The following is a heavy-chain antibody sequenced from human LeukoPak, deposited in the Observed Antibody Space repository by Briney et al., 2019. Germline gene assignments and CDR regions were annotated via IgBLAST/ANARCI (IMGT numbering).Heavy chain of an antibody. J-gene: IGHJ3*02. CDR3: ARDQISVVRGVIGWAFDI. CDR1: GGSFSGYY. V-gene: IGHV4-59*01. D-gene: IGHD3-10*01. CDR2: IYYSGST. Sequence: SETLSLTCAVYGGSFSGYYWSWIRQPPGKGLEWIGYIYYSGSTNYNPSLKSRVTISVDTSKNQLSLKLSSVTAADTAVYYCARDQISVVRGVIGWAFDIWGQGTMVTVSS.